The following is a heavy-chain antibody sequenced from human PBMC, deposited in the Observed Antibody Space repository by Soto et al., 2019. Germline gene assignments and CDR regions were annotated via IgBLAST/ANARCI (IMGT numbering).Heavy chain of an antibody. J-gene: IGHJ6*02. CDR3: ATKARVTNYLYYGMDV. CDR1: GFTVSSNY. V-gene: IGHV3-53*01. D-gene: IGHD2-21*02. Sequence: GGSLRLSCAASGFTVSSNYMSWVRQAPGKGLEWVSVIYSGGSTYYADSVKGRFTISRDNSKNTLYLQMNSLRAEDTAVYYCATKARVTNYLYYGMDVWGLGTTVTVSS. CDR2: IYSGGST.